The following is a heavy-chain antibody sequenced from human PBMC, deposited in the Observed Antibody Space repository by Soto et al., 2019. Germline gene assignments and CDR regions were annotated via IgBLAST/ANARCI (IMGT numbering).Heavy chain of an antibody. CDR1: GYTFTGYA. D-gene: IGHD4-17*01. CDR3: ARPSSDYGVWGWSLAY. J-gene: IGHJ4*02. Sequence: QVPLVQSGAEVKNPGASVTVSCKASGYTFTGYAISWVRQAPGQGLEWMGWISAHNGNTNFAQKFQGRVTMTTDTSASTAYMELRSLRSDDTAVYYCARPSSDYGVWGWSLAYWGQGTLVTVSS. V-gene: IGHV1-18*01. CDR2: ISAHNGNT.